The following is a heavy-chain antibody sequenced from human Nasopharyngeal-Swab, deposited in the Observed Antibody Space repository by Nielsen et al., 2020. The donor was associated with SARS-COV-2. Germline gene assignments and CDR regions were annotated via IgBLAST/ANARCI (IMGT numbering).Heavy chain of an antibody. V-gene: IGHV3-66*01. D-gene: IGHD3-22*01. CDR2: IYGGGST. CDR1: GFTVTSNY. CDR3: ARDPPPYDTSAYWRDY. J-gene: IGHJ4*02. Sequence: GESLKISCAASGFTVTSNYMSWVRQAPGKGLEWVSVIYGGGSTYYADSVKGRFTTSRDHSKNTLYLQMNNLRAEDTAIYYCARDPPPYDTSAYWRDYWGQGTLVTVSS.